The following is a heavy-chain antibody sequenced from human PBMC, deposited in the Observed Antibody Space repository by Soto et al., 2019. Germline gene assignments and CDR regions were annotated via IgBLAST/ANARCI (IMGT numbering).Heavy chain of an antibody. CDR2: INHSGST. J-gene: IGHJ5*02. CDR3: ARIEYSSSSGRWRVKGNWFDP. CDR1: GGSFSGYY. D-gene: IGHD6-6*01. V-gene: IGHV4-34*01. Sequence: SETLSLTCAVYGGSFSGYYWSWIRQPPGKGLEWIGEINHSGSTNYNPSLKSRVTISVDTSKNQFSLKLSSVTAADTAVYYCARIEYSSSSGRWRVKGNWFDPWGQGTLVTVSS.